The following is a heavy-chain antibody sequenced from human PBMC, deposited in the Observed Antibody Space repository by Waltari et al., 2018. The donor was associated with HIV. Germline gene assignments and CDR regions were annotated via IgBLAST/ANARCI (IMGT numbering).Heavy chain of an antibody. CDR1: GFSVSRNY. CDR2: MYSGGST. D-gene: IGHD6-6*01. V-gene: IGHV3-53*01. Sequence: EVQLVESGGGLIQPGGRLRLSCAVYGFSVSRNYMSWVRQAPGKGLEWVSVMYSGGSTYYSDSAKGRFTISRDESKNTLYLQMNSLRAEDTAVYYCARDRGSSPNDAFDIWGQGTMVTVSS. J-gene: IGHJ3*02. CDR3: ARDRGSSPNDAFDI.